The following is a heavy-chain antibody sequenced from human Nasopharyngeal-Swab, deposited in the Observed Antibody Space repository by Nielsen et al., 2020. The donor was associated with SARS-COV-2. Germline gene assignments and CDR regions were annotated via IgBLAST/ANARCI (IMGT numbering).Heavy chain of an antibody. Sequence: GGSLRLSCAASGFTFSSYGMHWVRQAPGKGLEWVAVISYDGSNKYYADSVKGRFTISRDNSKNTLYLQMNSLRAEDTAVYYCAKDRSNYDYFDYWGQGTLVTVSS. J-gene: IGHJ4*02. D-gene: IGHD1-26*01. V-gene: IGHV3-30*18. CDR2: ISYDGSNK. CDR3: AKDRSNYDYFDY. CDR1: GFTFSSYG.